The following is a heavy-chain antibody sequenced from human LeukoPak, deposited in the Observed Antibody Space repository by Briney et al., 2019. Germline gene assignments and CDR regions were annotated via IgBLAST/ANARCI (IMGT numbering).Heavy chain of an antibody. CDR2: IYHSGST. CDR1: GGSISSSNW. Sequence: SGTLSLTCAVSGGSISSSNWWSWVRQPPGKGLEWIGEIYHSGSTNYNPSLKSRVTISVDKSKNQFSLKLSSVTAADTAVYYCARDTPYSSSWYVGNYYYYGMDVWGHGTTVTVSS. CDR3: ARDTPYSSSWYVGNYYYYGMDV. V-gene: IGHV4-4*02. J-gene: IGHJ6*02. D-gene: IGHD6-13*01.